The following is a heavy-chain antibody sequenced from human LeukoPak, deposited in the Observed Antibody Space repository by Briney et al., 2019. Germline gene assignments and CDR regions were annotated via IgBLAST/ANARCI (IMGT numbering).Heavy chain of an antibody. Sequence: GGSLRLSCAASGFTFSNYGMSWVRQAPGKGLEWVSSISGSAGSTNYADSVKGRFTISSDNSKITLHLQMRSLRAEDTAVYYCAKGIYGSGSYYPDYWGQGNLVTVSS. J-gene: IGHJ4*02. CDR2: ISGSAGST. D-gene: IGHD3-10*01. CDR3: AKGIYGSGSYYPDY. V-gene: IGHV3-23*01. CDR1: GFTFSNYG.